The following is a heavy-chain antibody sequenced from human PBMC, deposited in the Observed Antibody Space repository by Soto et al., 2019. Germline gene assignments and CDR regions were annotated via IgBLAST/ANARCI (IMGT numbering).Heavy chain of an antibody. J-gene: IGHJ4*02. CDR2: ISGSGGST. D-gene: IGHD2-15*01. CDR1: GFTFSSYA. V-gene: IGHV3-23*01. Sequence: EVQLLESGGGLVQPGGSLRLSCAASGFTFSSYAMSWVRQAPGKGLEWVSAISGSGGSTYYAVSVKGRFTISRDNCKSPLYLQMSSLRAEATAVYYCAKYWSGGSCYSGLYYFDYGGQGTLVTVSS. CDR3: AKYWSGGSCYSGLYYFDY.